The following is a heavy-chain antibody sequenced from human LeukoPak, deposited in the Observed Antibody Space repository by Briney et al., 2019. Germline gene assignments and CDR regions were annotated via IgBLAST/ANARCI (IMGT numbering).Heavy chain of an antibody. CDR2: IYSSGST. CDR1: GGSISSGAYY. Sequence: SQTLSLTCTVSGGSISSGAYYWGWIRQHPGKGLKWIGNIYSSGSTYYNPSLKSRVTVSVHTSENQFSLKLASVTAADTAVYYCARGDSGGYYPHYHYYGMDVWGQGTTVTVSS. CDR3: ARGDSGGYYPHYHYYGMDV. V-gene: IGHV4-31*03. J-gene: IGHJ6*02. D-gene: IGHD3-22*01.